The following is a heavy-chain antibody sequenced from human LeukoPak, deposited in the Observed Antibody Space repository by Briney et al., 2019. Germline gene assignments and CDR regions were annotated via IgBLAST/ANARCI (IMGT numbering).Heavy chain of an antibody. D-gene: IGHD5-12*01. Sequence: ASVKVSCKASGYTFTGYYMHWVRQAPGQGLEWMGWINPNSGGTNYAQKFQGRVTMTRDTSISTAYMELSRLRSDDTAVYYCARTYRGYSGYDPFDYWGQGTLVTVSS. J-gene: IGHJ4*02. CDR1: GYTFTGYY. V-gene: IGHV1-2*02. CDR3: ARTYRGYSGYDPFDY. CDR2: INPNSGGT.